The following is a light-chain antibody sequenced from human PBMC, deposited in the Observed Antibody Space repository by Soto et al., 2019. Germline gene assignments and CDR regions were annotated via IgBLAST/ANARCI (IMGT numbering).Light chain of an antibody. J-gene: IGKJ3*01. CDR3: QQSYSTPH. CDR1: QSISSY. CDR2: AAS. Sequence: DIQMTQSPSSLSASVGDRVTITCRASQSISSYLNWYQQKPGKAPKLLIYAASSLQSGVPSRFSGSGSGTDFTLTISSLQPEDFATYYCQQSYSTPHFGPGTKVDNK. V-gene: IGKV1-39*01.